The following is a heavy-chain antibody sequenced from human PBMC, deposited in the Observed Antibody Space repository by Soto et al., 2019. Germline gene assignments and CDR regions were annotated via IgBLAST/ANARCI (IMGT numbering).Heavy chain of an antibody. D-gene: IGHD5-12*01. CDR1: GFTFDDYA. V-gene: IGHV3-9*01. CDR2: ISWNSGSI. CDR3: AGRGYSGYDDAFDI. Sequence: EVQLVESGGGLVQPGRSLRLSCAASGFTFDDYAMHWVRQAPGKGLEWVSGISWNSGSIGYADSVKGRFTISRDNAKNSLYLQMNSLIAEDKALYYCAGRGYSGYDDAFDIWGQGTMVTVSS. J-gene: IGHJ3*02.